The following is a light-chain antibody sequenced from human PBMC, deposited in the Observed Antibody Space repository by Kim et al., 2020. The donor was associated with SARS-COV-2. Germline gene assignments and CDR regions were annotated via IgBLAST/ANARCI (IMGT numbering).Light chain of an antibody. CDR2: LNSDGSH. V-gene: IGLV4-69*02. CDR1: SGHTRHV. CDR3: QTWGTGIQV. Sequence: QPVLTQSPSASASLGAAVKLTCTLSSGHTRHVIAWHQQQPGKGPRYLMNLNSDGSHNKGDGIPDRFSGSSSGAERFLTISSLQSEDEADYYCQTWGTGIQVFGGGTQLTVL. J-gene: IGLJ3*02.